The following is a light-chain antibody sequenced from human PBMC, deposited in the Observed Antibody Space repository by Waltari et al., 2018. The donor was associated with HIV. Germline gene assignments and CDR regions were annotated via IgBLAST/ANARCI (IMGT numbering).Light chain of an antibody. CDR1: QGLVYIDGNTY. V-gene: IGKV2-30*01. Sequence: DVLMTQSPLSLPVTLGQPASISCRSSQGLVYIDGNTYLSWFHQRPGQSPRRLIYEVSNRDSGVPDRFSGSGSGTDFTLKISRVEAEDVGVYYCMQGTHWYTFGQGTKLEIK. J-gene: IGKJ2*01. CDR2: EVS. CDR3: MQGTHWYT.